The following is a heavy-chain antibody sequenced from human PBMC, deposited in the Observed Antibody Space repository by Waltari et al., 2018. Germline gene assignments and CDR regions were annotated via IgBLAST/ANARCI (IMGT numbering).Heavy chain of an antibody. CDR3: ARSRDGITMIVVVMDQAFDI. J-gene: IGHJ3*02. V-gene: IGHV4-34*01. Sequence: QVQLQQWGAGLLKPSETLSLTCAVYGGSFSGYYWSWIRQPPGKGLEWIGEINHIGSTNYSPSLKSRVTISVDTSKNQFSLKLGSVTAADTAVYYCARSRDGITMIVVVMDQAFDIWGQGTMVTVSS. CDR1: GGSFSGYY. CDR2: INHIGST. D-gene: IGHD3-22*01.